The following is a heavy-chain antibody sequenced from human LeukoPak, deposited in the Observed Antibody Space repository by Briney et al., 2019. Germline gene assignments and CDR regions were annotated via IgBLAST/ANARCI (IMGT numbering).Heavy chain of an antibody. CDR3: ASPAYSGSYSY. Sequence: ASVRVSCKASGYTFTSYGISWVRQAPGQGLEWMGWISAYNANTNYAQKLQGRVTMTTDTSTSTAYMELRSLRSDDTAVYYCASPAYSGSYSYWGQGTLVTVSS. CDR2: ISAYNANT. CDR1: GYTFTSYG. J-gene: IGHJ4*02. V-gene: IGHV1-18*01. D-gene: IGHD1-26*01.